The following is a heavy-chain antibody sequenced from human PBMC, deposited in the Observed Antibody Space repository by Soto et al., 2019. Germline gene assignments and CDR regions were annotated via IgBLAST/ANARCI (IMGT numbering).Heavy chain of an antibody. CDR3: ARSTGYYNVWWFDP. Sequence: QVQLQESGPGLVKPSETLSLTCTVSGGSISSYYWSWIRQPPGKGLEWIGYMYYSGSTNYNPSLKSRVTISVDTSKNQFSLKLSSVTAADTAVYYCARSTGYYNVWWFDPWGQGTLVTVSS. CDR1: GGSISSYY. D-gene: IGHD3-9*01. CDR2: MYYSGST. J-gene: IGHJ5*02. V-gene: IGHV4-59*01.